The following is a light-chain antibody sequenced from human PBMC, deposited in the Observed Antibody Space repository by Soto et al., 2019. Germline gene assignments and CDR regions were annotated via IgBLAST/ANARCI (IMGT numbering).Light chain of an antibody. CDR2: GAS. J-gene: IGKJ4*01. V-gene: IGKV3-20*01. CDR3: RQYGSSPA. CDR1: QSVTSSY. Sequence: PGERATLSCRASQSVTSSYLAWYQQKPGQAPRLLIYGASSRATGIPDRFSGSGSGTDFTLTISRLEPEDFAVYYCRQYGSSPAFGGGTKVEIK.